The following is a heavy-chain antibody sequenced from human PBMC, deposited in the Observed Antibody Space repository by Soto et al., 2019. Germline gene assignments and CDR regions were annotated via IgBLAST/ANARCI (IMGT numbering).Heavy chain of an antibody. CDR2: INSDGSST. D-gene: IGHD3-3*01. J-gene: IGHJ6*02. CDR3: ARYIWSGSPYYYYYGMDV. CDR1: GFTFSSDW. Sequence: GWALRPSCADSGFTFSSDWIHSVRQARVNGLVWVSRINSDGSSTSYADSVKGRFTISRDNAKNSLYLQMNSLRVEDTAVYYCARYIWSGSPYYYYYGMDVWGQGTTVTVSS. V-gene: IGHV3-74*01.